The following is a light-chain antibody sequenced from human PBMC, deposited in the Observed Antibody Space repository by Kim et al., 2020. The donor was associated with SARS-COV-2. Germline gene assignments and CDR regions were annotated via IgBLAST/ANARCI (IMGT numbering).Light chain of an antibody. V-gene: IGLV7-43*01. CDR3: LLYYGGDVR. Sequence: QAVVTQEPSLTVSPGGTVTLTCASSTGAVTSGYYTNWFQQKPGQAPRTLIHSINKKFSWTPARFSGSLLGGKAALTLSGAQPEDEADYYCLLYYGGDVRFGGGTQLTAL. CDR1: TGAVTSGYY. J-gene: IGLJ2*01. CDR2: SIN.